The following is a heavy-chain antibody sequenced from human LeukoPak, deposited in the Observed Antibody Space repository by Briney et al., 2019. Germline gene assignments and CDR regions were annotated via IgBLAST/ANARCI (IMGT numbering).Heavy chain of an antibody. J-gene: IGHJ4*02. D-gene: IGHD3-22*01. CDR2: INWNGGST. Sequence: GGSLRLSCAASGFTFDDYGMSWVRQAPGKGLEWVSGINWNGGSTDYANSVKGRFTISRDNAKNSLYLQMNSLRAEDTAVYYCASDYYDSSSDYWGQGTLVTVSS. V-gene: IGHV3-20*04. CDR1: GFTFDDYG. CDR3: ASDYYDSSSDY.